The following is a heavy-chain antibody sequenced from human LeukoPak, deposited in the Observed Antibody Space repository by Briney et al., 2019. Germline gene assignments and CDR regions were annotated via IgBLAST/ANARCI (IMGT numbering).Heavy chain of an antibody. J-gene: IGHJ6*03. Sequence: SETLSLTCAVSDASFNDHYWNWIRQPPGKGLEWIGEINHSGKTNYNPSLKSRVTISVDSSKNQFSLRLSSVTAADTAVYYCARYRSYHSSSWHYYMDVWGKGTTVTVSS. D-gene: IGHD3-22*01. V-gene: IGHV4-34*01. CDR1: DASFNDHY. CDR3: ARYRSYHSSSWHYYMDV. CDR2: INHSGKT.